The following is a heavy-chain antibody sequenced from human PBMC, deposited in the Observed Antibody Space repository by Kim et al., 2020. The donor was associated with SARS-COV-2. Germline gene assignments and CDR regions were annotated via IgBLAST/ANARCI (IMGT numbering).Heavy chain of an antibody. V-gene: IGHV4-39*01. J-gene: IGHJ3*02. CDR3: ARHPTYTYLIVGATGGAFDI. Sequence: SETLSLTCTVSGGSISSSSYYWGWIRQPPGKGLEWIGSIYYSGSTYYNPSLKSRVTISVDTSKNQFSLKLSSVTAADTAVYYCARHPTYTYLIVGATGGAFDIWGQGTMVTVSS. D-gene: IGHD1-26*01. CDR1: GGSISSSSYY. CDR2: IYYSGST.